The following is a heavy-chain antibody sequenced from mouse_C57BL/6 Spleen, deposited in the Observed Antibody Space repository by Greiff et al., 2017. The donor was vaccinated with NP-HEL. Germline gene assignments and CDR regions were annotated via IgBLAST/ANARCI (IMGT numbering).Heavy chain of an antibody. CDR2: IYPGSGST. J-gene: IGHJ3*01. Sequence: QVQLQQSGAELVKPGASVKMSCTASGYTFTSYWITWVKQRPGQGLEWIGDIYPGSGSTNYNEKFKSKATLTVDTSSSTAYMQLSSLTSEDSAVYYCARGDRAYWGQGTLVTVSA. D-gene: IGHD3-3*01. CDR3: ARGDRAY. V-gene: IGHV1-55*01. CDR1: GYTFTSYW.